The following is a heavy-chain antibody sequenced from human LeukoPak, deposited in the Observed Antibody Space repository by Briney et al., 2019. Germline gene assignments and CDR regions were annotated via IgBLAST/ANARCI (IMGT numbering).Heavy chain of an antibody. CDR1: GFTFSDYY. Sequence: GGSLRLSCAPSGFTFSDYYMSWIRQAPGKGLACVSYISISGSTIYYAPSVQGRFTISRDHGKNSLYLQMNSLRAEDTAVYYCARDLDYYDRIFDYWGQGTLVTVSS. CDR2: ISISGSTI. V-gene: IGHV3-11*01. J-gene: IGHJ4*02. CDR3: ARDLDYYDRIFDY. D-gene: IGHD3-22*01.